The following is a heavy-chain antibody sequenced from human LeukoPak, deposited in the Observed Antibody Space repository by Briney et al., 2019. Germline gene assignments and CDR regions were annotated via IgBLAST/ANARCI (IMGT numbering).Heavy chain of an antibody. V-gene: IGHV4-34*01. Sequence: PSETLSLTCAVYGGSFSGYYWSWIRQPPGKGLEWIGEINHSGSTNYNPSLKSRVTISVDTSKNQFSLKLSSVTAADTAVYHCARGCRYSYARRWFDPWGQGTLVTVSS. CDR3: ARGCRYSYARRWFDP. J-gene: IGHJ5*02. CDR2: INHSGST. CDR1: GGSFSGYY. D-gene: IGHD5-18*01.